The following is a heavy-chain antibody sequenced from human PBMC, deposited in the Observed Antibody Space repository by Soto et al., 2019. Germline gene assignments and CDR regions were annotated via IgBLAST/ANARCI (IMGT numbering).Heavy chain of an antibody. D-gene: IGHD3-10*01. Sequence: SETLSLTCTVSGGSISSSTYYWGWMRQPPGKGLEWIASFFIGGNTYYNPSLKSRVTISVDTSKNQFSLKLSSVTAADTAVYFFRSGNDLDTAAYYWGQGILVTVSS. CDR2: FFIGGNT. J-gene: IGHJ4*02. CDR1: GGSISSSTYY. CDR3: RSGNDLDTAAYY. V-gene: IGHV4-39*01.